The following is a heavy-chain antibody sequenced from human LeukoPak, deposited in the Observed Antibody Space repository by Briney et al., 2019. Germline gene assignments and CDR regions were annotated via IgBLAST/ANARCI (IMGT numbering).Heavy chain of an antibody. Sequence: GESLQISCEGSGYSFTSYWIGWVRPMPGKGLEWMGIIYPGDSDTRYSPSFQGQVTISADKSISTAYLQWSSLKASDTAMYYCARRRCSGGSCTSYYFDYWGQGTLVTVSS. CDR1: GYSFTSYW. J-gene: IGHJ4*02. CDR3: ARRRCSGGSCTSYYFDY. CDR2: IYPGDSDT. D-gene: IGHD2-15*01. V-gene: IGHV5-51*01.